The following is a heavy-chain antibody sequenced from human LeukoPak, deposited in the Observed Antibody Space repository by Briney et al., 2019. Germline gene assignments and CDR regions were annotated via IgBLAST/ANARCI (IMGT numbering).Heavy chain of an antibody. V-gene: IGHV3-48*01. Sequence: GGSLRLSCAASGFPFSRFSMDWVRQAPGKGLEWISYISETSSTIYYADSVKGRFTISRDNAKDTLYLHMNSLTAEDTAVYYCARGAKWAYYFDYWGQGTLVTVSS. J-gene: IGHJ4*02. CDR2: ISETSSTI. CDR1: GFPFSRFS. CDR3: ARGAKWAYYFDY. D-gene: IGHD1-26*01.